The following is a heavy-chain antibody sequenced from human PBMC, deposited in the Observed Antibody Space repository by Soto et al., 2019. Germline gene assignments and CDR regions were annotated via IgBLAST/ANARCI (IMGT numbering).Heavy chain of an antibody. D-gene: IGHD5-12*01. CDR1: GGTFSSYA. Sequence: QVQLVQSGAEVKKPGSSVKVSCKASGGTFSSYAISWVRQAPGQGLEWMGGIIPIFGTANYAQKFQGRVTITADESTSTAYMELSSLRSEDTAGYYCARPVEMATISRSYFFYWGQGTLVTVSS. CDR2: IIPIFGTA. J-gene: IGHJ4*02. CDR3: ARPVEMATISRSYFFY. V-gene: IGHV1-69*01.